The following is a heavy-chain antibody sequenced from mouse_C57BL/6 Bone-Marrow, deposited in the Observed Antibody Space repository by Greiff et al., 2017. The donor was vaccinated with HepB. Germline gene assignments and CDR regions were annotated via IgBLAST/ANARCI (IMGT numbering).Heavy chain of an antibody. Sequence: LVESGAELVRPGASVKLSCKASGYTFTDYYINWVKQRPGQGLEWIARIYPGSGNTYYNEKFKGKATLTAEKSSSTAYMQLSSLTSEDSAVYFCARGSDLAWFAYWGQGTLVTVSA. CDR2: IYPGSGNT. CDR3: ARGSDLAWFAY. CDR1: GYTFTDYY. V-gene: IGHV1-76*01. J-gene: IGHJ3*01.